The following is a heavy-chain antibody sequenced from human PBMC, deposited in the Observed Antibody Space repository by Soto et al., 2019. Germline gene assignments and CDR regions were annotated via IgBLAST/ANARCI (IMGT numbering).Heavy chain of an antibody. J-gene: IGHJ6*02. D-gene: IGHD1-26*01. Sequence: SETLSLTCTVSGGSVTSGSYYWSWIRQPPGKGLEWIGYIYDSGSTRYNPSLKSRVTISVDTSKNQFSLKLSSVTAADTAVYYCARVSGSYYYGMDVWGQGTTVTVSS. V-gene: IGHV4-61*01. CDR1: GGSVTSGSYY. CDR3: ARVSGSYYYGMDV. CDR2: IYDSGST.